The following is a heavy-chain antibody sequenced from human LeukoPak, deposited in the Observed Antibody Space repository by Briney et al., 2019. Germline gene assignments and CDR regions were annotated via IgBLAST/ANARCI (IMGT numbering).Heavy chain of an antibody. Sequence: PGGSLRLSCAASGFIFSSYWMSWVRQAPGKGLEWVSYISSSSSTIYYADSVKGRFTISRDNAKNSLYLQMNSLRAEDTAVYYCARDHSPKVGATSLPGGYWGQGTLVTVSS. CDR2: ISSSSSTI. CDR3: ARDHSPKVGATSLPGGY. CDR1: GFIFSSYW. V-gene: IGHV3-48*04. D-gene: IGHD1-26*01. J-gene: IGHJ4*02.